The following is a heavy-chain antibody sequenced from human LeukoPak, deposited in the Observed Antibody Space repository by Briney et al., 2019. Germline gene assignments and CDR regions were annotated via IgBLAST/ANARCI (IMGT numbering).Heavy chain of an antibody. Sequence: GASVKVSCKASGYTFTGYYMHWVRQAPGQGLEWMGWINPNSGGTNYAQKFQGRVTMTRDTSISTAYMELSRLRSDDTAVYYCARERRKDIVVAPAATQYNWFDPWGQGTLVTVSS. V-gene: IGHV1-2*02. D-gene: IGHD2-2*01. CDR1: GYTFTGYY. J-gene: IGHJ5*02. CDR2: INPNSGGT. CDR3: ARERRKDIVVAPAATQYNWFDP.